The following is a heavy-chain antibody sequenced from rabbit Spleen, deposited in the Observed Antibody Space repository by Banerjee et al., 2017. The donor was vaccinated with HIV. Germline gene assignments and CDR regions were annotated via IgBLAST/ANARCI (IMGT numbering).Heavy chain of an antibody. D-gene: IGHD6-1*01. CDR3: VREAGYGGYGDGNL. Sequence: QRQLEESGGGLVKPGGTLTLTCKASGIDLNSYQYICWVRQAPGKGLEWIGCVYTGDGASYYASWAKGRFTISSHNAQNTLYLQLNSLTAADTATYFCVREAGYGGYGDGNLWGQGTLVTVS. V-gene: IGHV1S43*01. CDR1: GIDLNSYQY. J-gene: IGHJ4*01. CDR2: VYTGDGAS.